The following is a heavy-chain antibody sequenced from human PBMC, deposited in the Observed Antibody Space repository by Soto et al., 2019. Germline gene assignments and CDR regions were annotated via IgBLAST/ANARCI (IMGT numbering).Heavy chain of an antibody. CDR3: ARVLPGYRSSFDWFDP. Sequence: GASVKVSCKASGGTFSSYAISWVRQAPGQGLEWMGGIIPIFGTAIYAQNFQGRVTLTADESTSTAYMELSSLRSEDTAVYYCARVLPGYRSSFDWFDPRGQGTLVTVSS. V-gene: IGHV1-69*13. J-gene: IGHJ5*02. D-gene: IGHD6-13*01. CDR2: IIPIFGTA. CDR1: GGTFSSYA.